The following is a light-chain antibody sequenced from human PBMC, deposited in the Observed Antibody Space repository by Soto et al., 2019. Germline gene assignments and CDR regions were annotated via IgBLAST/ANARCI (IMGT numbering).Light chain of an antibody. Sequence: QSVLTQPASVSGAPGQSITISCTGSSSDVGGYNYVSWYQQHPGKAPKLMVYDDSNRPSGVSNRFSGSKSGNTASLTISGLQAEDEADYYCSSYTSSSPYVFGTRTKVTVL. CDR1: SSDVGGYNY. CDR3: SSYTSSSPYV. CDR2: DDS. J-gene: IGLJ1*01. V-gene: IGLV2-14*01.